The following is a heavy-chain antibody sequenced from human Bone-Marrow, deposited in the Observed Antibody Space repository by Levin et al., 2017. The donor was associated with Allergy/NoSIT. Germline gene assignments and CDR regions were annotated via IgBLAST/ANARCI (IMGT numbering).Heavy chain of an antibody. D-gene: IGHD5-18*01. CDR2: IYSSGST. CDR1: GASFSKYQ. V-gene: IGHV4-59*01. Sequence: ESLKISCTVSGASFSKYQWTWIRQTPGRALEWIGYIYSSGSTKYNPSLESRVTMSVDASKKQFSLKLTSVTAADSAVYFCARAVVLSVDSDIIRYSNYVDVWGKGSTVIVSS. J-gene: IGHJ6*04. CDR3: ARAVVLSVDSDIIRYSNYVDV.